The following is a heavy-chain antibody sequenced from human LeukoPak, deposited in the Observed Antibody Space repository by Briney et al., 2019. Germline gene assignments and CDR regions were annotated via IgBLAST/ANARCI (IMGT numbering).Heavy chain of an antibody. Sequence: PGGSLRLSCAASGFRFSDYGLHWVRQTPGKGLEWVAVVSFDGNDKHYADYVKGRFTIFRDNSRNTMYLQMSSLRPEDTAVFYCARPSDDHNWERTAFNLWGQGTVVTVSP. D-gene: IGHD1-26*01. V-gene: IGHV3-30*04. CDR1: GFRFSDYG. CDR2: VSFDGNDK. CDR3: ARPSDDHNWERTAFNL. J-gene: IGHJ3*01.